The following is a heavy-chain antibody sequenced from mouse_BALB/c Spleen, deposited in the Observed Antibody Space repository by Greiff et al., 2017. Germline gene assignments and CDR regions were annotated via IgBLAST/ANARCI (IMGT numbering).Heavy chain of an antibody. CDR1: GFTFSSFG. J-gene: IGHJ3*01. CDR2: ISSGSSTI. D-gene: IGHD1-2*01. Sequence: EVMLVESGGGLVQPGGSRKLSCAASGFTFSSFGMHWVRQAPEKGLEWVAYISSGSSTIYYADTVKGRFTISRDNPKNTLFLQMTSLRSEDTAMYYCARSLGFFITTVFAYWGQGTLVTVSA. V-gene: IGHV5-17*02. CDR3: ARSLGFFITTVFAY.